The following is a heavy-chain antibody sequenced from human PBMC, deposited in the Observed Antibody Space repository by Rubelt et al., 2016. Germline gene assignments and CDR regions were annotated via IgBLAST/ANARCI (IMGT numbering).Heavy chain of an antibody. J-gene: IGHJ4*02. D-gene: IGHD1-26*01. CDR3: ARDTFPIGSIVGAHSDYDY. CDR2: IIPIFGTA. V-gene: IGHV1-69*06. CDR1: GGTFSSYA. Sequence: QVQLVQSGAEVKKPGSSVKVSCKASGGTFSSYAISWVRQAPGQGLEWMGGIIPIFGTANYAQQFQGRVTLTADKSTSTAYMELSSLGSEDTAVYYCARDTFPIGSIVGAHSDYDYWGQGTLVTVSS.